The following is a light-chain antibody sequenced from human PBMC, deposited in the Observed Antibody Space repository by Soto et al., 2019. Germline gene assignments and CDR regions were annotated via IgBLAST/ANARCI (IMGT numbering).Light chain of an antibody. Sequence: SYELTQPPSVSVSPGQTASITCSGDKLGDKYACWYQQKPGQSPVLVIYQDSKRPSGIPERFSGSNSGHTATLTISGTQAMYEADYYCQAWDSSTVVFGGGTKVTVL. CDR1: KLGDKY. V-gene: IGLV3-1*01. CDR3: QAWDSSTVV. J-gene: IGLJ2*01. CDR2: QDS.